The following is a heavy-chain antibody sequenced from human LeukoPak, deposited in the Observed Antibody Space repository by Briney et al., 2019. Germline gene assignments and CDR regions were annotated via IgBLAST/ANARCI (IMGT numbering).Heavy chain of an antibody. V-gene: IGHV4-38-2*02. D-gene: IGHD5-18*01. CDR3: ARGRYSYGFDY. Sequence: PSETLSLTCTVSGYSISSGYYWGWIRQPPGKGLEWIGSIYHSGSTNYNPSLKSRVTISVDTSRNQFSLKLSSVTAADTAVYYCARGRYSYGFDYWGQGTLVTVSS. CDR2: IYHSGST. J-gene: IGHJ4*02. CDR1: GYSISSGYY.